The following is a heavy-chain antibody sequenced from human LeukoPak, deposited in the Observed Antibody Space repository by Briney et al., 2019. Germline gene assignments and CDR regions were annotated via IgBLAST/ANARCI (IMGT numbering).Heavy chain of an antibody. CDR1: GFNFNNYG. CDR3: AELGITMIGGV. V-gene: IGHV3-21*01. CDR2: ITSSGAYI. J-gene: IGHJ6*04. Sequence: TGGSLRLSCAASGFNFNNYGMNWVRQAPGKGLEWVSSITSSGAYIYYADSVKGRFTISRDNAKNSLYLQMNSLRAEDTAVYYCAELGITMIGGVWGKGTTVTISS. D-gene: IGHD3-10*02.